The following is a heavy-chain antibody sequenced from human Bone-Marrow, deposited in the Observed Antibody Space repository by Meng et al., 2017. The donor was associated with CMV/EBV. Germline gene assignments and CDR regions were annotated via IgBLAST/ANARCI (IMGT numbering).Heavy chain of an antibody. CDR2: ISGDRYDT. J-gene: IGHJ4*02. D-gene: IGHD6-19*01. CDR3: VRDRYLRVTGWYPGGY. V-gene: IGHV1-18*04. CDR1: GYTFTGYY. Sequence: ASVKVSCKASGYTFTGYYMHWVRQAPGQRPEWMGWISGDRYDTDYAPRFQGRFTVTKDTFTRTAYMELRSLRFDDTAVYYCVRDRYLRVTGWYPGGYWGQGTLVTVSS.